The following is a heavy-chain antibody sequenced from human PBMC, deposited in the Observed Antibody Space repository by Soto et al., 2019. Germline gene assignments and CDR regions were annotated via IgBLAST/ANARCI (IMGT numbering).Heavy chain of an antibody. V-gene: IGHV3-7*03. CDR1: GFTFSSGYTFSSFW. CDR2: INKDGGEK. D-gene: IGHD6-13*01. CDR3: VIDRRVEPWFRY. J-gene: IGHJ4*02. Sequence: VQLVESGGGSVQPGGSLRLSCAASGFTFSSGYTFSSFWMSWVRQPPGKGLEWVANINKDGGEKYYMESVKGRFTIHRDNAKNPLDLQMDSLRADDTAIYYCVIDRRVEPWFRYWGQGTLVTAPS.